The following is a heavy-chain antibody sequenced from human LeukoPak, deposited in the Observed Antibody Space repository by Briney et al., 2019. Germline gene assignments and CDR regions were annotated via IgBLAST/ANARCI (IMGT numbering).Heavy chain of an antibody. CDR1: GFTFSSYG. J-gene: IGHJ4*02. V-gene: IGHV3-30*02. D-gene: IGHD3-10*01. CDR2: IRYDGSNK. Sequence: GGSLRLSCAASGFTFSSYGMHWVRQAPGKGLEWVAFIRYDGSNKYYADSVKGRFTISRDNSKNTLYLQMNSLRAEDTAVYYCAKESYGSGSYYNEFDYWGQGTLVTVSS. CDR3: AKESYGSGSYYNEFDY.